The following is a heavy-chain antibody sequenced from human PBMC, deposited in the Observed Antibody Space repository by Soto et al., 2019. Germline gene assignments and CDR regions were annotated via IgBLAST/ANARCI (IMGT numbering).Heavy chain of an antibody. V-gene: IGHV4-34*01. CDR3: ARRRRGSTVVRESYGMDV. J-gene: IGHJ6*02. CDR2: INYSGYY. D-gene: IGHD3-10*01. Sequence: PSESLSLTCDFSGESFSGYHWNWIRQPPGMGLEWFGGINYSGYYNDKSSLPIRVTISGDTSKKVVSLRLTSVTAADAAVYYCARRRRGSTVVRESYGMDVWGQGTTVTVSS. CDR1: GESFSGYH.